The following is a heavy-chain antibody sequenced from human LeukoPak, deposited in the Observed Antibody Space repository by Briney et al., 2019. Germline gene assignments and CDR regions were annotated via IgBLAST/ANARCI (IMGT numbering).Heavy chain of an antibody. CDR2: AYYTGST. V-gene: IGHV4-39*07. CDR1: GDSVSSSVYY. CDR3: AKYPARSSGRYLGVDY. J-gene: IGHJ4*02. Sequence: SETLSLTCSVSGDSVSSSVYYWGWIRQPPGKGLEWVGSAYYTGSTFSNPSFESRVTLSLDKSKNQVSLKLTSVTAADTAVYYCAKYPARSSGRYLGVDYWGQGTLVTVS. D-gene: IGHD6-19*01.